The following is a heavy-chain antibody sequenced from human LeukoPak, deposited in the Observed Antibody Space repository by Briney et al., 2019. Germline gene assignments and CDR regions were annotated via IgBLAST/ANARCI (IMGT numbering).Heavy chain of an antibody. CDR2: ISGSGGST. Sequence: PGGSLRLSCAASGFTFSSYAMSWVRQAPGKGLEWVSAISGSGGSTYYADSVKGRFTISRDNSKNTLYLQMNSLRAEDTAVYYCAKSFLHGSRYYDSSGFPDDAFDTWGQGTMVTVSS. V-gene: IGHV3-23*01. D-gene: IGHD3-22*01. J-gene: IGHJ3*02. CDR1: GFTFSSYA. CDR3: AKSFLHGSRYYDSSGFPDDAFDT.